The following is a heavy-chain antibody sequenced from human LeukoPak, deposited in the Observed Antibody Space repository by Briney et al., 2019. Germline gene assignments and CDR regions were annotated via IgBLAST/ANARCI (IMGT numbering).Heavy chain of an antibody. CDR2: IYYSGST. CDR1: GGSISSYY. V-gene: IGHV4-59*01. Sequence: SETLSLTXTVSGGSISSYYWSWIRQPPGKGLEWIGYIYYSGSTNYNPSLKSRVTISVDTSKNQFSLKLSSVTAADTAVYYCARDGGEYFDYWGQGTLVTVSS. J-gene: IGHJ4*02. CDR3: ARDGGEYFDY. D-gene: IGHD2-15*01.